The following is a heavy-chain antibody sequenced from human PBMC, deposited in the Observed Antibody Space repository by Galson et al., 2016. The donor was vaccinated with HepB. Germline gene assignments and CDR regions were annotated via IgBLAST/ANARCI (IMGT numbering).Heavy chain of an antibody. CDR1: GFPFSRYW. D-gene: IGHD6-13*01. Sequence: SLRLSCAASGFPFSRYWMHWVRQSPGKGLVWVSRIDSDVTGTPYAESVKGRFTISRDNAENTLNLQMNSLRVEDTAVYYCARGVRGSRHFDLWGRGSLVTVSS. V-gene: IGHV3-74*01. CDR3: ARGVRGSRHFDL. J-gene: IGHJ2*01. CDR2: IDSDVTGT.